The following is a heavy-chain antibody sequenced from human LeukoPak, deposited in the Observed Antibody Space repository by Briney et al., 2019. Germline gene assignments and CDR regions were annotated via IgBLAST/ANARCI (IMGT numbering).Heavy chain of an antibody. Sequence: GGSLRLSCAASGFTVSSNYMSWVRQAPGKGLEWVSVIFSNGNTYYADSVKGRFSISRDNSKNTLFLQMNSLRDEDTAVYYCARGSIGPRSWFDPWGQGTLVTVSS. J-gene: IGHJ5*02. CDR2: IFSNGNT. D-gene: IGHD2-2*01. CDR1: GFTVSSNY. V-gene: IGHV3-66*01. CDR3: ARGSIGPRSWFDP.